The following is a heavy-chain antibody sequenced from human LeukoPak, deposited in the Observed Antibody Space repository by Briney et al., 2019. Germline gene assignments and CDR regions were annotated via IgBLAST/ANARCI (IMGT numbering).Heavy chain of an antibody. Sequence: GASVKVSCKASGYTFTGYYMHWVRQAPGQGLEWMGWINPNNGETNYAQKFQGRVTMTRDTSISTAYMDLSRLRPDDTAVYYCARETIPTYGDFEIYNWFDPWGQGTLVTVSS. V-gene: IGHV1-2*02. CDR3: ARETIPTYGDFEIYNWFDP. D-gene: IGHD4-17*01. CDR2: INPNNGET. J-gene: IGHJ5*02. CDR1: GYTFTGYY.